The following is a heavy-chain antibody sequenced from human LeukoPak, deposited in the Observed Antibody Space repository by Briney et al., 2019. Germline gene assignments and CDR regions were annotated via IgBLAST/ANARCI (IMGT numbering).Heavy chain of an antibody. V-gene: IGHV3-23*01. CDR2: ISGSGGST. J-gene: IGHJ3*02. CDR1: GFTLSSYA. D-gene: IGHD2-2*01. CDR3: AKCGGGSTNCYGAFDI. Sequence: GGSLRLSCAASGFTLSSYAMSWVRQAPGKGLEWVSGISGSGGSTYYADSVKGRFTTSRDNSKNTVYLQMNSLRAEDTAVYYCAKCGGGSTNCYGAFDIWGQGTRVTVSS.